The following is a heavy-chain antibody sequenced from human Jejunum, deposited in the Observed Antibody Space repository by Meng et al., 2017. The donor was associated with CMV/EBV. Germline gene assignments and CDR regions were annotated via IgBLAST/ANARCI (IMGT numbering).Heavy chain of an antibody. V-gene: IGHV3-23*01. Sequence: SSYAMNWVRQAPGKGLEWVSSIVGSGFITYYADSVKGRFTISRDNAKHTLYLQMNSLKAEDTALYYCAKELKSEELVRGTGNGMDVWGQGTTVTVSS. J-gene: IGHJ6*02. D-gene: IGHD6-6*01. CDR1: SSYA. CDR3: AKELKSEELVRGTGNGMDV. CDR2: IVGSGFIT.